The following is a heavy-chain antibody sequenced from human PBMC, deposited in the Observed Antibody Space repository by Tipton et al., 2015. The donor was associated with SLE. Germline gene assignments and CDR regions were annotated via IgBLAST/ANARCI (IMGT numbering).Heavy chain of an antibody. V-gene: IGHV3-30*02. CDR3: ARGTMIVH. J-gene: IGHJ4*02. Sequence: VQLVQSGGGVVQPGGSLRLSCAASGFTFSSYGMHWVHQAPGKGLEWVAFIRYDGSNKYYADSVKGRFTISRDNAKNSLYLQMNSLRAEDTAVYYCARGTMIVHWGQGTLVTVSS. CDR2: IRYDGSNK. D-gene: IGHD3-22*01. CDR1: GFTFSSYG.